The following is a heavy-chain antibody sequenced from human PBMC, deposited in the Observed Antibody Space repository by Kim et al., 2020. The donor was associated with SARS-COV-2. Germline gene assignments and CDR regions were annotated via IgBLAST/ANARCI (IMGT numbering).Heavy chain of an antibody. CDR3: ARLNYGFGDY. J-gene: IGHJ4*02. V-gene: IGHV3-48*03. D-gene: IGHD3-10*01. Sequence: TIYYADSVKGRFTISRDNAKNSLYLQMNSRRAEDTAVYYCARLNYGFGDYWGQGTLVTVSS. CDR2: TI.